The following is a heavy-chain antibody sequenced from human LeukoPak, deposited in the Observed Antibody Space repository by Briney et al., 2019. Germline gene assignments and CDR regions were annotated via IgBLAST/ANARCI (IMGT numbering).Heavy chain of an antibody. CDR3: ARVGYSSSSKEFDY. D-gene: IGHD6-6*01. CDR1: GYTFTGYY. CDR2: INPNSGGT. J-gene: IGHJ4*02. V-gene: IGHV1-2*06. Sequence: ASVKVSCKATGYTFTGYYMHWVRRAPGQGLEWMGRINPNSGGTNCAQKFQGRVTMTRDTSISTAYMELSRLRSDDTAEYYCARVGYSSSSKEFDYWGQGTLVTVSS.